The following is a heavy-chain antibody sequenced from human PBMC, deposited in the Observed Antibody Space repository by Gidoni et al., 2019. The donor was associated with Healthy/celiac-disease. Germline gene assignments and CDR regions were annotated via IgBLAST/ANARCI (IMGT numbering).Heavy chain of an antibody. CDR3: ARAGSFSYFDY. J-gene: IGHJ4*02. Sequence: EVQLVASGGGLVKPGGSLRLSCAASGFTFSSYSMNWVRQAPGKGLEWVSSISRSSSYIYYADSVKGRFTISRDNAKNSLYLQMNSLRAEDTAVYYCARAGSFSYFDYWGQGTLVTVSS. CDR2: ISRSSSYI. V-gene: IGHV3-21*01. CDR1: GFTFSSYS.